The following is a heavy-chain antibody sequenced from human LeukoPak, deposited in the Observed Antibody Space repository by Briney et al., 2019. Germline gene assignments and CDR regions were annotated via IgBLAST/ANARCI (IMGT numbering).Heavy chain of an antibody. CDR3: ARGGDSSSSNQAFDL. J-gene: IGHJ2*01. Sequence: SETLSLTCAVYGGPFSGYYWSWIRQPPGKGLEWIGEINHSGSTNYNPSLKSRVTISVDTSKNQFSLKLSSVTAADTAVYYCARGGDSSSSNQAFDLWGRGTLVTVSS. CDR1: GGPFSGYY. CDR2: INHSGST. D-gene: IGHD6-6*01. V-gene: IGHV4-34*01.